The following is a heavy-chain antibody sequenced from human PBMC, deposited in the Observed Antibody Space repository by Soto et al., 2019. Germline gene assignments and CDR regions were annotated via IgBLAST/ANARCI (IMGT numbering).Heavy chain of an antibody. V-gene: IGHV3-30*18. CDR1: GFTFSDYA. J-gene: IGHJ4*02. CDR2: VSHDGRNT. CDR3: AKGGRQWLVTSDFNY. D-gene: IGHD6-19*01. Sequence: VQLVESGGGVVQPGRSLRLSCAASGFTFSDYAMHWVRQAPGKGLEWVAVVSHDGRNTHYADSVKGRFTISRDSSKNTVTQEMTRQRAKDTAVYYGAKGGRQWLVTSDFNYWGQGALVTVSS.